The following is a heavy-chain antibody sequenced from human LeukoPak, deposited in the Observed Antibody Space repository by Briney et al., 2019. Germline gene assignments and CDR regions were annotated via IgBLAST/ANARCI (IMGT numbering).Heavy chain of an antibody. CDR1: GFTFSNYG. J-gene: IGHJ5*02. V-gene: IGHV3-23*01. CDR2: ISGRGGIT. CDR3: ATVPHSSSWYFDP. D-gene: IGHD6-13*01. Sequence: TGGSLRLSCAASGFTFSNYGMTWVRQAPGEGLEWVSSISGRGGITYYADSVKGRFTISRDNSKNTIYLQMNSLRGEDTAVYYCATVPHSSSWYFDPWGQGTLVTVSS.